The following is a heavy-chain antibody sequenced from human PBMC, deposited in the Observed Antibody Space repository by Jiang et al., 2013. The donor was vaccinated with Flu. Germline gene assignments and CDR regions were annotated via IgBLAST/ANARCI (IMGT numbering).Heavy chain of an antibody. Sequence: SVKVSCKASGYTFTSYAMHWVRQAPGQRLEWMGWINAGNGNIKYSQKFQGRVTITRDTSASTAYMELSSLRSEDTAVYYCARDPGGWLQFPDYWSQGTLVTVSS. J-gene: IGHJ4*02. V-gene: IGHV1-3*01. CDR3: ARDPGGWLQFPDY. CDR1: GYTFTSYA. CDR2: INAGNGNI. D-gene: IGHD5-24*01.